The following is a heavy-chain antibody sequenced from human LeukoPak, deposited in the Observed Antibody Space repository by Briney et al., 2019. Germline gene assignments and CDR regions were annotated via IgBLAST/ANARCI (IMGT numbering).Heavy chain of an antibody. Sequence: GGSLRLSCAASGFTFSSYSMNWVRQAPGKGLEWVSYISSSSSTIYYADSVKGRFTISRDNSKNTLYLQMNSLRAEDTAVYYCAKGQWLAYLSWFDPWGQGTLVTVSS. V-gene: IGHV3-48*01. D-gene: IGHD6-19*01. CDR1: GFTFSSYS. CDR2: ISSSSSTI. J-gene: IGHJ5*02. CDR3: AKGQWLAYLSWFDP.